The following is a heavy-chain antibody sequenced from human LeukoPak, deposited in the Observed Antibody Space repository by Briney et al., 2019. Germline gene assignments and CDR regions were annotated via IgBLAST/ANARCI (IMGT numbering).Heavy chain of an antibody. CDR1: GTTLSDLS. CDR2: SDPEDGEA. Sequence: ASVKVSCKVSGTTLSDLSIHWVRQAPGKGLEYVGGSDPEDGEAFHAQNFQGRVTMTEDTSIDTAYMELSSLRSEDTAVYYCVTDRARLFWYFDLWGRGTLVTVSS. D-gene: IGHD2-21*02. V-gene: IGHV1-24*01. J-gene: IGHJ2*01. CDR3: VTDRARLFWYFDL.